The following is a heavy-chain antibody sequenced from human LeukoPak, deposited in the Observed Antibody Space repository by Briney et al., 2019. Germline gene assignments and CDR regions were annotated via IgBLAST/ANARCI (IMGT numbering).Heavy chain of an antibody. Sequence: GVSLRCSCAASGFTFSSHWMNWVRQAPGKGLEWVAHINQDGSEKYYVASVKGRFTISRDNAKNSLYLQMNSLRAEDTAVYYCARDSYRDLEYWGQGTVVTVSS. V-gene: IGHV3-7*01. CDR2: INQDGSEK. CDR3: ARDSYRDLEY. J-gene: IGHJ4*02. CDR1: GFTFSSHW. D-gene: IGHD1-14*01.